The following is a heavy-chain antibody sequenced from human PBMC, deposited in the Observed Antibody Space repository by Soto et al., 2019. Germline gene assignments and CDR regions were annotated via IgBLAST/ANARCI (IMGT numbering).Heavy chain of an antibody. V-gene: IGHV3-74*01. CDR2: INSDASST. CDR1: GFTFSSYW. Sequence: EVQLVESGGGLVQPGGSLRLSCAASGFTFSSYWMHWVRQAPGKWLVWVSRINSDASSTSYADSVKGRFTISRDNAKNTLDLQMNSLSAEDTAVYYCAYTVTNYCYFDLWGRGNLVTVSS. J-gene: IGHJ2*01. D-gene: IGHD2-2*02. CDR3: AYTVTNYCYFDL.